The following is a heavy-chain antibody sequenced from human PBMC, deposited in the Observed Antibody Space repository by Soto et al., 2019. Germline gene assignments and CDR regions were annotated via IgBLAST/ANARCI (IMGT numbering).Heavy chain of an antibody. Sequence: LWDSLKISCKGSGYSFTSYWIGWVRQMPGKGLGWMGIIYPGDSDTRYSPSFQGQVTISADKFISTAYLQWSSLKASDTAMYYCATPGYYYGAGPRPGMDVWGQGTTVTVS. J-gene: IGHJ6*02. V-gene: IGHV5-51*01. CDR1: GYSFTSYW. CDR3: ATPGYYYGAGPRPGMDV. D-gene: IGHD3-10*01. CDR2: IYPGDSDT.